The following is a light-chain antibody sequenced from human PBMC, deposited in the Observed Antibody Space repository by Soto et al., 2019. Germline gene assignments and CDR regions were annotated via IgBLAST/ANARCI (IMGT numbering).Light chain of an antibody. V-gene: IGKV1-39*01. CDR2: AAS. CDR3: QQSFSTPPT. CDR1: QSIGTY. Sequence: DIQMTQSPSSLCASVGDRVTITCRASQSIGTYLNWYLQKPGKAPQLLIHAASSLQTGVPSRFSGSGSGTEFTLTISSLQPEDFASFYCQQSFSTPPTFGQGTKLAIK. J-gene: IGKJ2*01.